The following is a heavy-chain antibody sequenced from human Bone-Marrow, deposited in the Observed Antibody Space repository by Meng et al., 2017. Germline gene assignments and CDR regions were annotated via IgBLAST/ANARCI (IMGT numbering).Heavy chain of an antibody. Sequence: VQPVQSGAGAKEPGSSLKDPCKSSGGSFRSYAISWVRQAPGQWLEWMGGIIPIFGTANYAQKFQGRVTITADESTSTAYMELTSLRSEDTAVYYCARDNLKDWFDPWGQGTLVTVSS. CDR3: ARDNLKDWFDP. J-gene: IGHJ5*02. CDR2: IIPIFGTA. CDR1: GGSFRSYA. V-gene: IGHV1-69*01.